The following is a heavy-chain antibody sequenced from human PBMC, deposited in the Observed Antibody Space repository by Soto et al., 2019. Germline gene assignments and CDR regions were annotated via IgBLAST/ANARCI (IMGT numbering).Heavy chain of an antibody. Sequence: QITLKESGPPLVKPTQTLTLTCSCSGFSISADGVGVGWIRQPPGKALEWLAILYSDDDKGYSQSANSRLTITTHTTTNHSALTLTPVAPVDPAPYFCAPSTRPSSCVSFNSSPFHSWAQGTLLTFSS. CDR1: GFSISADGVG. CDR2: LYSDDDK. V-gene: IGHV2-5*02. D-gene: IGHD1-20*01. J-gene: IGHJ4*02. CDR3: APSTRPSSCVSFNSSPFHS.